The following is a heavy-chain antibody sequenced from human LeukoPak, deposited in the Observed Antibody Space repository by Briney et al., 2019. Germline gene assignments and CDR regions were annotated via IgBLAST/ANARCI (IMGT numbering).Heavy chain of an antibody. J-gene: IGHJ4*02. Sequence: PGGSLRLSCAASGFTFSSYSMNWVRQAPGKGLEWVSSISSSSSYIYYADSVKGRFTISRDNAKNSLYLQMNSLRAEDTAVYYCASSGYSYVSFDYWGQGTLVTVSS. D-gene: IGHD5-18*01. CDR1: GFTFSSYS. CDR2: ISSSSSYI. V-gene: IGHV3-21*01. CDR3: ASSGYSYVSFDY.